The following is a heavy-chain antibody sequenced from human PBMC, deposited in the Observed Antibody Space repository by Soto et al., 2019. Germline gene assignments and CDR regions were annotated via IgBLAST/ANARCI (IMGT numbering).Heavy chain of an antibody. CDR1: GFTFSSYA. V-gene: IGHV3-30-3*01. D-gene: IGHD3-3*02. Sequence: GGSLRLSCAASGFTFSSYAMHWVRQAPGKGLEWVAVISYDGSNKYYADSVKGRFTISRDNSKNTLYLQMNSLRAEDTAVYYCASPFLEWLLAFDYWGQGTLVTVSS. J-gene: IGHJ4*02. CDR3: ASPFLEWLLAFDY. CDR2: ISYDGSNK.